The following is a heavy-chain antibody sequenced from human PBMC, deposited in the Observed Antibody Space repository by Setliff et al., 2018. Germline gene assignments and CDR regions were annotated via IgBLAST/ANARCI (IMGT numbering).Heavy chain of an antibody. CDR3: VRDLGQWALDF. D-gene: IGHD1-26*01. CDR1: GGTFSSYG. Sequence: ASVKVSCKASGGTFSSYGISWVRQAPGQGLEWMGWISTSNGNTNYAQKFQGRVTMTKDTSTSTAYMELRSLRPDDTAVYYCVRDLGQWALDFWGQGTLVTVSS. V-gene: IGHV1-18*01. J-gene: IGHJ4*02. CDR2: ISTSNGNT.